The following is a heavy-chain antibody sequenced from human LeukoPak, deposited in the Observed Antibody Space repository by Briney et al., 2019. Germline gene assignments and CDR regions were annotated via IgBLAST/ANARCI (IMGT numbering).Heavy chain of an antibody. V-gene: IGHV1-18*01. Sequence: ASVKVSCKASGYTFTSYGISWVRQAPGQGLEWMGWISAYNGNTNYAQKLQGRVTITTDTSTTTAYMELRSQRSDDTAVYYCARETQNGVVVTALDAFDIWGQGTMVTVSS. CDR1: GYTFTSYG. J-gene: IGHJ3*02. CDR2: ISAYNGNT. D-gene: IGHD2-21*02. CDR3: ARETQNGVVVTALDAFDI.